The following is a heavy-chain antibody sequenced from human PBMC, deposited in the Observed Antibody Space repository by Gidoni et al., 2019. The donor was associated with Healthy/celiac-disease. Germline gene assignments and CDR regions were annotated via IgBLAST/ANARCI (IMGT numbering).Heavy chain of an antibody. CDR3: ARVRRGYSYGYGVFDY. Sequence: QVQLQQWGAGLLTPSETLSLTCAVYGGSFSGYYWRWIRQPPGKGLEWIGEINHSGSTNYNPSLKSRVTISVDTSKNQFSLKLSSVTAADTAVYYCARVRRGYSYGYGVFDYWGQGTLVTVSS. V-gene: IGHV4-34*01. CDR1: GGSFSGYY. D-gene: IGHD5-18*01. J-gene: IGHJ4*02. CDR2: INHSGST.